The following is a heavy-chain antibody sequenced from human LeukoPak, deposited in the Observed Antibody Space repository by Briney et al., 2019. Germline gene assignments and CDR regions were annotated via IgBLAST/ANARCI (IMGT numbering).Heavy chain of an antibody. CDR3: AKVPPGYDSSGPIDY. V-gene: IGHV3-23*01. D-gene: IGHD3-22*01. CDR2: ISASGDTT. CDR1: GITFSSYA. Sequence: GGSLRLSCAASGITFSSYAMSWVRQAPWKGLEWVSVISASGDTTFYADSVRGRFTISRDNSKNTLYLQMHSLGAVDTAVYYCAKVPPGYDSSGPIDYWGQGTLVTVSS. J-gene: IGHJ4*02.